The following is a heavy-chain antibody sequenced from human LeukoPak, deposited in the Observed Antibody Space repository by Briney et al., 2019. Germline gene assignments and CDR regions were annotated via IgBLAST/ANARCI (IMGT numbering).Heavy chain of an antibody. D-gene: IGHD6-19*01. CDR3: AREIAVAGTLWFDP. CDR1: GFTFSSYW. Sequence: GGPLRLSCAASGFTFSSYWMHWVRQAPGKGLVWVSRINTDGSSTSYADSVKGRFTISRDNAKNTLYLQMNSLRAEDTAVYYCAREIAVAGTLWFDPWGQGTLVTVSS. CDR2: INTDGSST. J-gene: IGHJ5*02. V-gene: IGHV3-74*01.